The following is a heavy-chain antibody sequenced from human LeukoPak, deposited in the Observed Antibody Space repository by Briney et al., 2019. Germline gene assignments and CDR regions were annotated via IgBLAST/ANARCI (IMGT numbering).Heavy chain of an antibody. CDR2: ISSSSSYT. CDR1: GFTFSSYS. Sequence: GGSLRLSCAASGFTFSSYSMNSVRQAPGKGLEWVSSISSSSSYTYYADSVKGRFTISRDNAKNSLYLQMNSLRAEDTAVYYCARAHYCYDSSGAVGFDAWGQGTLVTVSS. V-gene: IGHV3-21*01. J-gene: IGHJ5*02. CDR3: ARAHYCYDSSGAVGFDA. D-gene: IGHD3-22*01.